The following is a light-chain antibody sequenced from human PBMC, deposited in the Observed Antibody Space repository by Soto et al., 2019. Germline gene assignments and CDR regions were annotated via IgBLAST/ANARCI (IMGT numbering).Light chain of an antibody. CDR3: QQRSTWPLT. CDR2: DAS. J-gene: IGKJ4*01. CDR1: QSVRNY. Sequence: ETVLTQSPATLSLSPGERATLSCRASQSVRNYLAWYQQKPGQAPRLLIYDASNRATGIPARFSGSGSGTDFTLTISSLEPEDFAVYSCQQRSTWPLTFGGGTKVEIK. V-gene: IGKV3-11*01.